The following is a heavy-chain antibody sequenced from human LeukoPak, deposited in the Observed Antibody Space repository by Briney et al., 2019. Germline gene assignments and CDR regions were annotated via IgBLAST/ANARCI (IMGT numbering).Heavy chain of an antibody. J-gene: IGHJ4*02. CDR2: IRYDGSNK. Sequence: GGSLRLSCAASGFTFSSYWMSWVRQAPGKGLEWVSFIRYDGSNKYYADSVKGRFTISRDNSKNTLYLQMNSLRAEDTAVYYCAKGEIPGFTGVVPAAIDYWGQGTLVTVSS. CDR1: GFTFSSYW. CDR3: AKGEIPGFTGVVPAAIDY. D-gene: IGHD2-2*01. V-gene: IGHV3-30*02.